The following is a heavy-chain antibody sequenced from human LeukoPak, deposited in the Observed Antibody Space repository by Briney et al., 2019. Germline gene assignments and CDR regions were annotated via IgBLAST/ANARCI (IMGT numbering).Heavy chain of an antibody. D-gene: IGHD6-6*01. Sequence: SETLSLTCSVSGGSISSSTYYWGWIRQPPGKGLEWLGRIYYSGIVNYNPSLKRQVTISVDTSKNQFSLKLSSVTAADTAVYYCARGSSTFYYYYGMDVWGQGTTVTVSS. J-gene: IGHJ6*02. V-gene: IGHV4-39*07. CDR3: ARGSSTFYYYYGMDV. CDR2: IYYSGIV. CDR1: GGSISSSTYY.